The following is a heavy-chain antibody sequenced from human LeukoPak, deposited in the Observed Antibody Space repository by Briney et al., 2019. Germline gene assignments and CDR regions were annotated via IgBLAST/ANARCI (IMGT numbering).Heavy chain of an antibody. Sequence: GGSLRLSCAASGFTFSSYGMHWVRQAPGKGLEWVAFIRYDGSNKYYADSVKGRFTISRDNSKNTLYLQMNSLRAEDTAVYYCAKDDSRFFDWSKQLSPWGQGTLVTVSS. CDR1: GFTFSSYG. J-gene: IGHJ5*02. V-gene: IGHV3-30*02. CDR3: AKDDSRFFDWSKQLSP. D-gene: IGHD3-9*01. CDR2: IRYDGSNK.